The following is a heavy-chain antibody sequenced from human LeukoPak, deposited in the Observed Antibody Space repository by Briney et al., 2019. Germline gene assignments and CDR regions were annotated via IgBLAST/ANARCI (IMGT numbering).Heavy chain of an antibody. D-gene: IGHD3-9*01. CDR2: INHSGST. Sequence: SETLSLTCAVYGGSFSGYYLSWIRQPPGKGLEWIGEINHSGSTNYNPSLKSRVTISVDTSKNQFSLKLSSVTAADTAVYYCARLSRYDILTGYYFDYWGQGTLVTVSS. J-gene: IGHJ4*02. V-gene: IGHV4-34*01. CDR1: GGSFSGYY. CDR3: ARLSRYDILTGYYFDY.